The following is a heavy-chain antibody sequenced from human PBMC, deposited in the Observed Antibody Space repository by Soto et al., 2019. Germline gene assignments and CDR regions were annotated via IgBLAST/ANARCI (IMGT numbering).Heavy chain of an antibody. D-gene: IGHD4-17*01. Sequence: PGGSLRLSCAASGFTFSSYSMNWVRQAPGKGLEWVSSISSSSSYIYYADSVKGRFTISRDNAKNSLYLQMNSLRAEDTAVYYCARDGSSTVPTNDAFDIWGQGTMVTVSS. V-gene: IGHV3-21*01. CDR3: ARDGSSTVPTNDAFDI. CDR2: ISSSSSYI. CDR1: GFTFSSYS. J-gene: IGHJ3*02.